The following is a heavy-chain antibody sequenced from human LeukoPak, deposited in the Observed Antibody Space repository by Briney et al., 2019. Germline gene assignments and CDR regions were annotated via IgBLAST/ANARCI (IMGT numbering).Heavy chain of an antibody. CDR3: ARDLANPVYGMDV. J-gene: IGHJ6*02. CDR2: IIPILGIA. Sequence: SVKVSCKASGGTFSSYAISWVRQAPGQGLKWMGRIIPILGIANYAQKFQGRVTITADKSTSTAYMELSSLRSEDTAVYYCARDLANPVYGMDVWGQGTTVTVSS. V-gene: IGHV1-69*04. CDR1: GGTFSSYA.